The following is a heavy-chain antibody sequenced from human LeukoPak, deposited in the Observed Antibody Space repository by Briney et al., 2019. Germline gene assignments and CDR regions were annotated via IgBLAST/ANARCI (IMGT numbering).Heavy chain of an antibody. CDR1: GFTFSSYW. J-gene: IGHJ6*02. CDR2: INGDGRNI. V-gene: IGHV3-74*01. Sequence: GGSLRLSCVASGFTFSSYWMHWVRQNPRKGLVWVSRINGDGRNINYADSVRGRFTISRDNAKNTLFLQMNTLRVEDTAVYYCTRDLMDYDVSTGLHHYYMDVWGQGTTVTVSS. D-gene: IGHD3-9*01. CDR3: TRDLMDYDVSTGLHHYYMDV.